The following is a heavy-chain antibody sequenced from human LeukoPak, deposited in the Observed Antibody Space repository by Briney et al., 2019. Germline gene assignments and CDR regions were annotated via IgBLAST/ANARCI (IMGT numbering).Heavy chain of an antibody. Sequence: KTSETLSLTCTVSGGSISIYYWSWLRQPPGKGLEGIGYVYNSENTNYHPSLKSRSTIPPDTSKNQFSLKLSSVTAADTAIYYCARENPSGYYNRPIDYWGQGTLVTVSS. V-gene: IGHV4-59*01. D-gene: IGHD3-22*01. CDR3: ARENPSGYYNRPIDY. J-gene: IGHJ4*02. CDR2: VYNSENT. CDR1: GGSISIYY.